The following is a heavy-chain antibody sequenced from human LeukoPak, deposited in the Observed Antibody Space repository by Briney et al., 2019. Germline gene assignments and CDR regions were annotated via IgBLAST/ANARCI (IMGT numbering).Heavy chain of an antibody. V-gene: IGHV3-48*03. CDR3: ARDGGIAVAGDAFDI. Sequence: PGGSLRLSCAASGFTFSSYEMNWVRQAPGKGLEWVSYISSSGSTIYYADSVKGRFTISRDNAKNSLYLQMNSLRVEDTAVYYCARDGGIAVAGDAFDIWGQGTMVTVSS. D-gene: IGHD6-19*01. CDR2: ISSSGSTI. CDR1: GFTFSSYE. J-gene: IGHJ3*02.